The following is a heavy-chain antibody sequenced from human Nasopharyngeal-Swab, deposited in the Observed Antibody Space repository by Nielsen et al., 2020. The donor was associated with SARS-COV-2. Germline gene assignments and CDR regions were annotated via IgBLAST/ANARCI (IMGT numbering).Heavy chain of an antibody. CDR1: GGTFTNYG. D-gene: IGHD5-24*01. Sequence: SVKVSCKASGGTFTNYGITWVRQAPGQGLEWIGRIIPILGKANNARKFQGRVTITADKSTSTVYMELSSLRSEDTAVYYCASGKWLPDYWGQGTLVTVSS. J-gene: IGHJ4*02. V-gene: IGHV1-69*04. CDR3: ASGKWLPDY. CDR2: IIPILGKA.